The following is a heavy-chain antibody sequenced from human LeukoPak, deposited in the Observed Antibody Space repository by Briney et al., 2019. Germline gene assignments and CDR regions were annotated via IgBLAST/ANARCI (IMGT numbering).Heavy chain of an antibody. CDR1: GFTFSSYG. CDR2: IRYDGSNK. Sequence: GGSLRLSCAASGFTFSSYGMHWVRQAPGKGLEWVAFIRYDGSNKYYADSVKGRFTISRDNSKNTLYLQMNSLRAEDTAVYYCAKGGIAAAGTPRFIDYFDYWGQGTLVTVSS. CDR3: AKGGIAAAGTPRFIDYFDY. V-gene: IGHV3-30*02. D-gene: IGHD6-13*01. J-gene: IGHJ4*02.